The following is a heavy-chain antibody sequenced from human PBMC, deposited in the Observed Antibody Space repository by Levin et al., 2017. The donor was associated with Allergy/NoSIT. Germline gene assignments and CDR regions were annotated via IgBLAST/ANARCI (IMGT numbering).Heavy chain of an antibody. CDR2: INPNSGGT. Sequence: AASVKVSCKASGYTFTGYYMHWVRQAPGQGLEWMGRINPNSGGTNYAQKFQGRVTMTRDTSITTTYMELSRLRSDDTAGYYCARETYDILTGYYPSRVHYFDYWGQGTLVTVSS. CDR3: ARETYDILTGYYPSRVHYFDY. D-gene: IGHD3-9*01. CDR1: GYTFTGYY. J-gene: IGHJ4*02. V-gene: IGHV1-2*06.